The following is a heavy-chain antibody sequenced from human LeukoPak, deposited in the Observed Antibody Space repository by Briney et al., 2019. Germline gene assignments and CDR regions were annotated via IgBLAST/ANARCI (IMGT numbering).Heavy chain of an antibody. V-gene: IGHV4-34*01. D-gene: IGHD5-24*01. CDR2: INHSGST. CDR3: ARGGGWRERYYYMDV. J-gene: IGHJ6*03. CDR1: GGSFSGYY. Sequence: SETLSLTCAVYGGSFSGYYWSWIRQPPGKGLEWIGEINHSGSTNYNPSLKSRVTISVDTSKNQFSLKLSSVTAADTAVYYCARGGGWRERYYYMDVWGKGTTVTVSS.